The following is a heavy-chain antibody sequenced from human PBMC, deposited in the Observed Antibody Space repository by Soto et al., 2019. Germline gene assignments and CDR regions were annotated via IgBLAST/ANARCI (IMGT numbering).Heavy chain of an antibody. D-gene: IGHD1-26*01. J-gene: IGHJ4*01. Sequence: LSETLSRTSTVSGGSISSGDYYWSWPRQPPGKGLEWIGYIYYSGSTLYNPSLKSRVTISVDTSKNQFSLKLSSVTAADTAVYYFARHWDSGSSNFDFWGPGTLVIVS. CDR2: IYYSGST. V-gene: IGHV4-30-4*02. CDR3: ARHWDSGSSNFDF. CDR1: GGSISSGDYY.